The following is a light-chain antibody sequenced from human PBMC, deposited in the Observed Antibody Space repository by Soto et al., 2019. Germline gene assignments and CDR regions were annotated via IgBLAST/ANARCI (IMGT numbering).Light chain of an antibody. Sequence: DIVMTQSPDSLAVSLGERATIHCRSSQSVLYRSNGRNYLAWYQQKPGQRPEVLFYWASTREAVVPDRFSGGGSGTDFTLTISSLQPEDVALYFCQQYLTSPFTFGQGTRLESK. CDR1: QSVLYRSNGRNY. CDR2: WAS. CDR3: QQYLTSPFT. V-gene: IGKV4-1*01. J-gene: IGKJ2*01.